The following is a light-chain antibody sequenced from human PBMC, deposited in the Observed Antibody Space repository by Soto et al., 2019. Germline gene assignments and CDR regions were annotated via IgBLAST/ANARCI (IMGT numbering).Light chain of an antibody. Sequence: QSALTQPASVSGSPGQSITISCTGTSSDVGGYNYVSWFQQYPGKAPKLMIYDVSTRPSGVSNRFSGSKSGNTASLTITGLQAEDEADDYCCSYTTTDTYVFGTGTKLTVL. CDR3: CSYTTTDTYV. V-gene: IGLV2-14*01. CDR1: SSDVGGYNY. CDR2: DVS. J-gene: IGLJ1*01.